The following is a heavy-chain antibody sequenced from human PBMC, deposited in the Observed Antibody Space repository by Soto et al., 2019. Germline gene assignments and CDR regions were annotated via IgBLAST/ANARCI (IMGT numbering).Heavy chain of an antibody. CDR2: ISGSGGST. CDR1: GFTFSSYA. CDR3: AKVKIVLRDFDGLPYFDL. D-gene: IGHD3-9*01. J-gene: IGHJ2*01. Sequence: EVQLLESGGGLVQPGGSLRLSCAASGFTFSSYAMSWVRQAPGKGLEWVSAISGSGGSTYYADSVKGRFTISRDNSKKTLYLQMNSLGAEDRAVYYWAKVKIVLRDFDGLPYFDLWGRGTLVTVSS. V-gene: IGHV3-23*01.